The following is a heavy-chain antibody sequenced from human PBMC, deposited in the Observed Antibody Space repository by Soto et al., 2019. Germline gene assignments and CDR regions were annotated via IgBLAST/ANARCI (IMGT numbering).Heavy chain of an antibody. Sequence: SETLSLTCAVYGGSFSGYYWSWIRQPPGKGLEWIGEINHSGSTNYNPSLKSRVTISVDTAKNQFSLKLSSVTAADTAVYYWARGYFEEQWLVGGDYYYYMYVWGKGTTVTVSS. CDR2: INHSGST. CDR1: GGSFSGYY. D-gene: IGHD6-19*01. CDR3: ARGYFEEQWLVGGDYYYYMYV. J-gene: IGHJ6*03. V-gene: IGHV4-34*01.